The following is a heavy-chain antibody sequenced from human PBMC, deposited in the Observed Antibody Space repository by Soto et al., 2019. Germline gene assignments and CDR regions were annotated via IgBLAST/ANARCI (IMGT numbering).Heavy chain of an antibody. CDR1: GGSISRSSYY. J-gene: IGHJ6*02. D-gene: IGHD6-13*01. CDR2: IYYSGST. CDR3: ARLEGAAGYYSYGIDV. Sequence: PSETLSLTCTVSGGSISRSSYYWGWIRQPPGKGLGWIGSIYYSGSTYYNPPLKSRVTISVDTSKNQFSLKVSSVTAADTAVYYCARLEGAAGYYSYGIDVWGQGTTVTV. V-gene: IGHV4-39*01.